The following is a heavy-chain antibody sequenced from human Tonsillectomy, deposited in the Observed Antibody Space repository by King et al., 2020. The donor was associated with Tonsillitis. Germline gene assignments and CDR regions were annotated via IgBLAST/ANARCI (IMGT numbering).Heavy chain of an antibody. CDR3: ARLGRFAGTWPNWCDP. J-gene: IGHJ5*02. V-gene: IGHV4-39*07. CDR2: IYYSGST. CDR1: GGSISGSTYY. Sequence: QLQESGPGLVKPSETLSLTCTVSGGSISGSTYYWGWIRQPPGKGLEWIGSIYYSGSTYYNPSLKSRGTISVDTTKNQFSLKLTSVTAADTAVYYWARLGRFAGTWPNWCDPGGQGTRVTVSS. D-gene: IGHD3-10*01.